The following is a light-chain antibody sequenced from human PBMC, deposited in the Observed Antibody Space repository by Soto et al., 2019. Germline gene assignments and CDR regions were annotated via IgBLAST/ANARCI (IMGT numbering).Light chain of an antibody. Sequence: QSVLTQPPSASGTPGQRVTIPCSGSSSNIGSNTVNWYQQLPGKAPKLLIYSNDQRPSGVPDRYSGSKSGTSASLAVSGLQSEDEADYYCAAWDDSLNGPLFGGGTKVTVL. CDR1: SSNIGSNT. CDR3: AAWDDSLNGPL. V-gene: IGLV1-44*01. CDR2: SND. J-gene: IGLJ3*02.